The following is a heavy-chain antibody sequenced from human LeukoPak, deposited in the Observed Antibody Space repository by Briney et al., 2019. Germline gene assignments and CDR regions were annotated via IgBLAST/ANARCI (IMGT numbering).Heavy chain of an antibody. D-gene: IGHD6-13*01. CDR2: IRYDGSNK. CDR3: AKNPKIAAGAFDY. J-gene: IGHJ4*02. CDR1: GFTFSSYG. V-gene: IGHV3-30*02. Sequence: GGSLRLSCAASGFTFSSYGMHWVRQAPGKGLEWVAFIRYDGSNKYYADSVKGRFTISRDNSKNMLYLHMNSLRAEDTAVYYCAKNPKIAAGAFDYWGQGTLVTVSS.